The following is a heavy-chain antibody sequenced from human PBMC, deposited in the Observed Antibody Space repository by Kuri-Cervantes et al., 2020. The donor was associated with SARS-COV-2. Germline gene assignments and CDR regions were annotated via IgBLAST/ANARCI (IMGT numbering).Heavy chain of an antibody. Sequence: GGSLRLSCVASGFTFSSYWMHWVRQAPGKGLVWVSRLTNDGSDAIFADSVKGRFTISRDNAKSMLYLYMNSLRADDTAVYYCARDSMTTRDFDYWGQGTLVTVSS. J-gene: IGHJ4*02. CDR3: ARDSMTTRDFDY. CDR2: LTNDGSDA. V-gene: IGHV3-74*01. D-gene: IGHD4-11*01. CDR1: GFTFSSYW.